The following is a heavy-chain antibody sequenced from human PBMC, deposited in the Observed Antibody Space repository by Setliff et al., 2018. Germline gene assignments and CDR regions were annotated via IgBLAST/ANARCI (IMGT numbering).Heavy chain of an antibody. D-gene: IGHD6-19*01. J-gene: IGHJ4*02. CDR2: ISSSGSI. CDR3: AKDRGTGWYMVFN. CDR1: GFTFSSYA. Sequence: GSLRLSCAASGFTFSSYAMNWVRQGPGKGMEWVSYISSSGSIYYANSVKGRFTISRDNAQNSLHLQMNSLRPEDTAVYYCAKDRGTGWYMVFNWGQGTLVTVSS. V-gene: IGHV3-48*03.